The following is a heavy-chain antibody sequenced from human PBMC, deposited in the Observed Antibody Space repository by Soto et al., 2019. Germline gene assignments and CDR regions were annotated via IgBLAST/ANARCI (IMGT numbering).Heavy chain of an antibody. CDR1: HYSFARYG. Sequence: ASVKVSCKASHYSFARYGISWVRQAPGQGLEWMGWISTYNSNTKYAQKFQGRVTMTTDTPTSTAYMNLRSLTSDDTAVYYCARDTGPTVTTFSSSYYYYGMDVWGQGTTVTVSS. J-gene: IGHJ6*02. D-gene: IGHD4-4*01. CDR2: ISTYNSNT. V-gene: IGHV1-18*01. CDR3: ARDTGPTVTTFSSSYYYYGMDV.